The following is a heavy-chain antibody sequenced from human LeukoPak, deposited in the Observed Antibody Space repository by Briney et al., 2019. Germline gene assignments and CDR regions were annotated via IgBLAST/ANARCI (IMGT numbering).Heavy chain of an antibody. J-gene: IGHJ4*02. D-gene: IGHD2-2*01. CDR1: GYSISSGYY. Sequence: SETLSLTCTVSGYSISSGYYWGWIRQPPGKGLEWIGSIYHSGGTYYNPSLKSRVTISVDTSKNQFSLKLSSVTAADTAVYYCARERVPAAIDYWGQGTLVTVSS. CDR2: IYHSGGT. V-gene: IGHV4-38-2*02. CDR3: ARERVPAAIDY.